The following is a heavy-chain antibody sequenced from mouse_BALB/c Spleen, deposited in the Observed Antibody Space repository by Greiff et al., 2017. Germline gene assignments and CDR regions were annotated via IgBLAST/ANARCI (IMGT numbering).Heavy chain of an antibody. J-gene: IGHJ4*01. CDR2: IHPNSGNT. Sequence: QVQLQQSGSVLVRPGASVKLSCKASGYTFTSSCMHWAKQRPGQGLEWIGEIHPNSGNTNYNEKFKGKATLTVDTSSSTAYVDLSSLTSEDSAVYYCARSRGLIYYGNYDAMDYWGQGTSVTVSS. V-gene: IGHV1S130*01. CDR3: ARSRGLIYYGNYDAMDY. CDR1: GYTFTSSC. D-gene: IGHD2-1*01.